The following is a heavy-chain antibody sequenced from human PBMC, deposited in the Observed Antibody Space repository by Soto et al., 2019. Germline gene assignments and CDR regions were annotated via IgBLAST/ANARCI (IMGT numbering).Heavy chain of an antibody. J-gene: IGHJ4*02. V-gene: IGHV1-18*01. CDR3: ATGFIDV. D-gene: IGHD7-27*01. CDR1: GYNFNTYF. CDR2: ISADSDDV. Sequence: QVQVVQSGPEMRKPGASVKVSCRTSGYNFNTYFLTWVRQAPGQGLEWMGWISADSDDVVYTQNLQDRLTLTTDSSTSTAYMELRNLRSDDTAIYYCATGFIDVWGQGTLVTVSS.